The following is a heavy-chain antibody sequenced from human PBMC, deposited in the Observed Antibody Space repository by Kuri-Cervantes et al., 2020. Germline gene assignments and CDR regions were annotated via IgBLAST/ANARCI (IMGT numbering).Heavy chain of an antibody. CDR1: GGTFSSYA. Sequence: SVKVSCKASGGTFSSYAISWVQQAPGQGLEWMGGIIPIFGTANYAQKFQGRVTITADESTSTAYMELSSLRSEDTAVYYCARVNSRLLGAFDYWGQGTLVTVSS. CDR2: IIPIFGTA. D-gene: IGHD2/OR15-2a*01. J-gene: IGHJ4*02. CDR3: ARVNSRLLGAFDY. V-gene: IGHV1-69*13.